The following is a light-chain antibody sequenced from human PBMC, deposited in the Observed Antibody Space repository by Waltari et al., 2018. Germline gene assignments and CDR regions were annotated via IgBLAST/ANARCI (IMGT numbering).Light chain of an antibody. CDR1: QSLFYTSTNKDY. J-gene: IGKJ1*01. CDR2: WAS. V-gene: IGKV4-1*01. CDR3: QQFYSRPWT. Sequence: DIVMTQSPDSLPVSLGERATISCKSSQSLFYTSTNKDYLAWYQKKPGQPPILLVSWASTRESGVPDRFSGSGSGTDFTLTINGLQAEDVAVYYCQQFYSRPWTFGQGTRV.